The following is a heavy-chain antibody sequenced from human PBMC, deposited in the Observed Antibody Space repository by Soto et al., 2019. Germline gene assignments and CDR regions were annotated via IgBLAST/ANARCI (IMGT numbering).Heavy chain of an antibody. Sequence: QVQLVQSGAEVKKPGASVKVSCKASGYTFSSYGISWVRQAPGQGLEWMGWIRPYNGNRNYAQKLQGRVTTTTDTSTGTAYMELRGLRSDDTAVYYCASDLPPMDVWGQGTTVTVSS. J-gene: IGHJ6*02. CDR2: IRPYNGNR. CDR1: GYTFSSYG. V-gene: IGHV1-18*01. CDR3: ASDLPPMDV.